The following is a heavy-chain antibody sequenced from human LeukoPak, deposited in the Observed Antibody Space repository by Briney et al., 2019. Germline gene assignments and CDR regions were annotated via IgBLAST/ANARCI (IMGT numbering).Heavy chain of an antibody. Sequence: SQTLSLTCTVSGGSISSGSYYWSWIRQSAGKGLEWIGRIYTSGSTNYNPSLKSRVTISVETSKNQSSLKLSSVTAADTAVYYCARDQLSIFGVVLAAMDVWGQGTTVTVSS. CDR2: IYTSGST. CDR1: GGSISSGSYY. D-gene: IGHD3-3*01. CDR3: ARDQLSIFGVVLAAMDV. J-gene: IGHJ6*02. V-gene: IGHV4-61*02.